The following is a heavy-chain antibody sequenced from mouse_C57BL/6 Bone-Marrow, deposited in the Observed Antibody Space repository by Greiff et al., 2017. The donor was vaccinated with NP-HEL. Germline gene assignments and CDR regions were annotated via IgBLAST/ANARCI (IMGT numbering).Heavy chain of an antibody. CDR1: GYTFTSYW. Sequence: QVQLQQPGAELVKPGASVKLSCKASGYTFTSYWMHWVKQRPGQGLEWIGMIYPNSGSTNYNEKFKSKATLTVDKSSRTAYMQLRSLTSEDSAVYSCAGLWWSFDVWGTGTTVTVSS. V-gene: IGHV1-64*01. CDR3: AGLWWSFDV. J-gene: IGHJ1*03. D-gene: IGHD1-1*02. CDR2: IYPNSGST.